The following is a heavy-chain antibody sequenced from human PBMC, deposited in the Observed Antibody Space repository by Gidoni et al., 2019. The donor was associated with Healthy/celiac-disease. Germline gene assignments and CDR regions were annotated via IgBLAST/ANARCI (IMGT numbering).Heavy chain of an antibody. D-gene: IGHD3-22*01. J-gene: IGHJ2*01. CDR1: AFLFSRYA. CDR2: ISGSCGST. V-gene: IGHV3-23*01. CDR3: AKDALLHYYDSSGGSDL. Sequence: EVQLLECGGGLVQPGGSVRLSCAASAFLFSRYAMSWVRQAQVRGLGWVSAISGSCGSTYYADAVKGRVTISIDNSKNTLYLQMKSLRAEDTAVYYCAKDALLHYYDSSGGSDLWGRGTLVTVSS.